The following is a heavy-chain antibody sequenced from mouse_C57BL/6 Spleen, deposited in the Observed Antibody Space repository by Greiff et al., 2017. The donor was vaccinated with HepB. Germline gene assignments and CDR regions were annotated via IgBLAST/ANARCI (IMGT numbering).Heavy chain of an antibody. CDR3: ARKTYDGPFDY. V-gene: IGHV1-85*01. J-gene: IGHJ2*01. D-gene: IGHD2-3*01. CDR1: GYTFTSYD. Sequence: VKLVESGPELVKPGASVKLSCKASGYTFTSYDINWVKQRPGQGLEWIGWIYPRDGSTKYNEKFKGKATLTVDTSSSTAYMELHSLTSEDSAVYFCARKTYDGPFDYWGQGTTLTVSS. CDR2: IYPRDGST.